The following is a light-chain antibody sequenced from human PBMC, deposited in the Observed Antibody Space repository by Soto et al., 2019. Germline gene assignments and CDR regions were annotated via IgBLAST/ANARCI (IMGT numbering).Light chain of an antibody. Sequence: DIQMTQSPYSLSASVGDRVTITCRASQSISSYLNWYQQKPGKAPKILIYAASSLQSGVPSRFSGSGSGTDFTLTISSLQPEDFATYYCQQSYSTPFTFGPGTKVDIK. V-gene: IGKV1-39*01. CDR3: QQSYSTPFT. J-gene: IGKJ3*01. CDR1: QSISSY. CDR2: AAS.